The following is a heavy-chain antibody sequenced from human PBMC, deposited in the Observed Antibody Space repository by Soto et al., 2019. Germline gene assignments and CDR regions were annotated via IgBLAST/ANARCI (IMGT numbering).Heavy chain of an antibody. J-gene: IGHJ5*02. Sequence: SETLSLTCAVYGGSFSGYYWSWIRQPPGKGLEWIGEINHSGSTNYNPSLKSRVTISVDTSKNQFSLKLSSVTAADTAVYYCARGRGAARPLRPDGDSDNWFDPWGQGTLVTVSS. CDR2: INHSGST. D-gene: IGHD6-6*01. V-gene: IGHV4-34*01. CDR3: ARGRGAARPLRPDGDSDNWFDP. CDR1: GGSFSGYY.